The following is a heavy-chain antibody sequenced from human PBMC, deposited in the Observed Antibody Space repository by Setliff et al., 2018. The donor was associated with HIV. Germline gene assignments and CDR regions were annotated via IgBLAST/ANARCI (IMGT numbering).Heavy chain of an antibody. CDR2: ISGSATRT. CDR1: GFTFERYW. CDR3: TKGETSAYLEYFQN. Sequence: LRLSCAASGFTFERYWMHWVRQAPGKGLEWVSAISGSATRTYYADSVKGRLTISRDNSKNTLYLQVNDLRAEDTAVYYCTKGETSAYLEYFQNWGQGTLVTVSS. V-gene: IGHV3-23*01. D-gene: IGHD3-22*01. J-gene: IGHJ1*01.